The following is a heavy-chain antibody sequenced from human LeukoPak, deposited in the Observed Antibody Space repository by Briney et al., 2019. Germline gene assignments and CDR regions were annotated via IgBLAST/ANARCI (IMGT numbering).Heavy chain of an antibody. J-gene: IGHJ4*02. CDR2: INHSGST. Sequence: SETLSLTCAVNGGSFSNYYWSWIRQPPGEGLEWIGEINHSGSTNHNPSLKSRVTISIDMSKNQFSLKLSSVTAADTAIYYCARVYSYGFSSVNHWGQGTLVTVSS. V-gene: IGHV4-34*01. CDR1: GGSFSNYY. D-gene: IGHD5-18*01. CDR3: ARVYSYGFSSVNH.